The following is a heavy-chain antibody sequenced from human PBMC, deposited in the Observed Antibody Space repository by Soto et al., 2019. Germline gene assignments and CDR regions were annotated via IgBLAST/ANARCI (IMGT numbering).Heavy chain of an antibody. CDR3: ARLTEAVTNFVY. CDR2: ISSSGATI. J-gene: IGHJ4*02. CDR1: GFTFSSYE. D-gene: IGHD5-18*01. Sequence: GGSLRLSCAASGFTFSSYEMNWVRQAPGKGLEWVSYISSSGATIYYADSVRGRFTLSRDNAKNSLFLQMNSLSAEDTAVYYCARLTEAVTNFVYWGQGTTVAVSS. V-gene: IGHV3-48*03.